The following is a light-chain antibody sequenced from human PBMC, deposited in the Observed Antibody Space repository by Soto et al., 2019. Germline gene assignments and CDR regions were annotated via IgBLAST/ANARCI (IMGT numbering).Light chain of an antibody. CDR3: QHSYSTPLT. V-gene: IGKV1-39*01. Sequence: GDRVTITCRASQSISSYLNWYQQKPGKAPKLLIYAASSLQSGVPSRFSGSGSGTDFTLTISSLQPEDFATYYCQHSYSTPLTFGQGTKVEIK. CDR1: QSISSY. CDR2: AAS. J-gene: IGKJ1*01.